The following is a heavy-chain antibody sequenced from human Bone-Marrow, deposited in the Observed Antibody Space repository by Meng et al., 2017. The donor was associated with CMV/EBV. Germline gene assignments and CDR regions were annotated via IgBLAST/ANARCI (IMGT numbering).Heavy chain of an antibody. J-gene: IGHJ4*02. Sequence: GGSLRLSCVASGFTFSDYSMNWVRQAPGKGLERVAVISADGRNTHNADSVQGRFTISRDNSNNTLYLQMNSLRPDDTAVYYCAREYFGYLDSWGQGTLVTVSS. CDR3: AREYFGYLDS. V-gene: IGHV3-30*04. CDR2: ISADGRNT. CDR1: GFTFSDYS. D-gene: IGHD2-8*01.